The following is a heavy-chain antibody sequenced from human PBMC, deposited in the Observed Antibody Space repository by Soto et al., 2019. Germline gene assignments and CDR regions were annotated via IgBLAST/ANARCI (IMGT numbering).Heavy chain of an antibody. D-gene: IGHD3-22*01. CDR2: ISSSSSYT. Sequence: GSLRLSCAASGFTFSDYYMSWIRQAPGKGLEWVSYISSSSSYTNYADSVKSRFTISRDNAKNSLYLQMNSLRAEDTAVYYCARVAYYYDSSGPRGKWFDPWGQGTLVTVSS. CDR1: GFTFSDYY. V-gene: IGHV3-11*06. J-gene: IGHJ5*02. CDR3: ARVAYYYDSSGPRGKWFDP.